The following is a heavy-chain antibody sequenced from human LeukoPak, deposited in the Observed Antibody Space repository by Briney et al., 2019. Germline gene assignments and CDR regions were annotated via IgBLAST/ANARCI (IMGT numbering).Heavy chain of an antibody. CDR2: IYHSGST. J-gene: IGHJ6*02. CDR3: ASGMGRGAMDYYYGMDV. Sequence: SETLSLTCAVSGGSISSGGYSWSWIRQPPGKGLEWIGYIYHSGSTYYNPSLQSRVSISVDRSKNQFSLKLSSVTAADTAVYYCASGMGRGAMDYYYGMDVWGQGTTVTVSS. D-gene: IGHD3-10*01. CDR1: GGSISSGGYS. V-gene: IGHV4-30-2*01.